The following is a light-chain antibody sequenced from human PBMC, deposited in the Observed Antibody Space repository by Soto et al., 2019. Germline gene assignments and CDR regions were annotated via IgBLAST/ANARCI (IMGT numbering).Light chain of an antibody. CDR3: QKYDSAPHT. Sequence: DIPMTQSPSSLSASVGDRVTLTCRASQGISNYLAWYQQKPGKVPKLLIYAASTLQSGVPSRFSGSGSGTDFTLTISSLQPEDVATYYCQKYDSAPHTFGQGTKLEIK. CDR2: AAS. V-gene: IGKV1-27*01. CDR1: QGISNY. J-gene: IGKJ2*01.